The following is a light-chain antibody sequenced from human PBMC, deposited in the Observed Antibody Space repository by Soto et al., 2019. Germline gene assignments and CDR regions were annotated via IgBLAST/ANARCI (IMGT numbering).Light chain of an antibody. CDR3: LYDFKFPRT. Sequence: IKMNQAPSTLSASVGDRATISCRASQNIRNDLGWYQQRVGRAPRLLIYAASSLDDGVPSRFSGSGSGTDFTLTISSLQPEDSATYYCLYDFKFPRTFAQGTKV. CDR2: AAS. J-gene: IGKJ1*01. V-gene: IGKV1-6*01. CDR1: QNIRND.